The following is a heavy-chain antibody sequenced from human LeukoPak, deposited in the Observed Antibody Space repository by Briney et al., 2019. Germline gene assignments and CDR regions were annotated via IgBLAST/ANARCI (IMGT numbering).Heavy chain of an antibody. Sequence: PSETLSLTCTVSGGSISSGGYYWSWIRQHPGKGLEWIGYIYYSGSTYYNPSLKSRVTISVDTSKNHFSLKLSSVTAADTAVYYCARAPRYSSGWYEGGFDYWGQGTLVTVSS. V-gene: IGHV4-31*03. D-gene: IGHD6-19*01. CDR1: GGSISSGGYY. CDR2: IYYSGST. J-gene: IGHJ4*02. CDR3: ARAPRYSSGWYEGGFDY.